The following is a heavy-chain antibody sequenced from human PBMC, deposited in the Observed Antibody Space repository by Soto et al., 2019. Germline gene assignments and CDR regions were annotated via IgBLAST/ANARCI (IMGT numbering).Heavy chain of an antibody. CDR3: AIEADYVNWFDP. J-gene: IGHJ5*02. D-gene: IGHD4-17*01. CDR2: ISFDGSEK. CDR1: GFTFSNYG. Sequence: PGGSLRLSCAASGFTFSNYGMHWVRQAPGKGLEWVAVISFDGSEKYYADPVKGRFTISRDNSKKTLDLQMHSLRAEDTAVYYCAIEADYVNWFDPWGQGTLVTVSS. V-gene: IGHV3-30*03.